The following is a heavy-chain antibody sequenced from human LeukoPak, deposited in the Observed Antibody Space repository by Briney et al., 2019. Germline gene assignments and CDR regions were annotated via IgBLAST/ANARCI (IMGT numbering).Heavy chain of an antibody. V-gene: IGHV4-39*07. CDR3: ARAPRDRGYCGATSCFEYMDV. CDR1: SGSISTSNYY. CDR2: IFYSGST. J-gene: IGHJ6*03. Sequence: PSETLSLTCTVSSGSISTSNYYWGWVRQPPGKALEWIGNIFYSGSTYYNPSLKSRVTISVDTSKTQFSLKVTSVTAADTAVYYCARAPRDRGYCGATSCFEYMDVWGRGTTVTISS. D-gene: IGHD2-2*01.